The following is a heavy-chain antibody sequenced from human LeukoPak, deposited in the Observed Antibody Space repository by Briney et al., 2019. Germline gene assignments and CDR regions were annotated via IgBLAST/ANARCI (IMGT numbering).Heavy chain of an antibody. CDR3: AKGKLAFDS. CDR1: GFIVTNNY. V-gene: IGHV3-66*01. CDR2: VYSGGSA. Sequence: GGSLRLSCTASGFIVTNNYINWVRQAPGKGLEWVSLVYSGGSAYYADSVKGRFTISRDDSKNTLYLQMSSLRAEDTALYHCAKGKLAFDSWGQGTLVTVSS. J-gene: IGHJ4*02.